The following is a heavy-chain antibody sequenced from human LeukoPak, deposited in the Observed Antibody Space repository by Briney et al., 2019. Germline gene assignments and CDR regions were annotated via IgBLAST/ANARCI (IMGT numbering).Heavy chain of an antibody. D-gene: IGHD5-18*01. Sequence: GRSLRLSCAASGFMFDTYIMTRVRQAPGKGLEWISYINSINAVYYTDSVQGRFNISRDNAENSLYLQMNSLRVEDTAMYYCARVSARGYDYWGRGTLVTVSS. J-gene: IGHJ4*02. CDR1: GFMFDTYI. V-gene: IGHV3-48*01. CDR3: ARVSARGYDY. CDR2: INSINAV.